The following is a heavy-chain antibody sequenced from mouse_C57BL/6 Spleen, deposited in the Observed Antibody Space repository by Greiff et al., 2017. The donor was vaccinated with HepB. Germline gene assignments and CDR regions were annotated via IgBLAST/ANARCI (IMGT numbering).Heavy chain of an antibody. J-gene: IGHJ2*01. CDR3: VRGEDYYGSNDY. CDR1: GYSITSGYY. Sequence: VQLQQSGPGLVKPSQSLSLTCSVTGYSITSGYYWNWIRQFPGNKLEWMGYISYDGSSNYNPSLKNRISITRDTSKNQFFLKLNSVTTEDTATYYCVRGEDYYGSNDYWGQGTTLTVSS. D-gene: IGHD1-1*01. CDR2: ISYDGSS. V-gene: IGHV3-6*01.